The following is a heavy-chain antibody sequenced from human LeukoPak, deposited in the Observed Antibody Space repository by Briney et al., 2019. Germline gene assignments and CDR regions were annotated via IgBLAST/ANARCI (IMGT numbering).Heavy chain of an antibody. CDR3: ARDKPYGGNLFDY. V-gene: IGHV4-4*07. D-gene: IGHD4-23*01. CDR1: GASNNSYY. CDR2: IYTSGST. Sequence: SETLSLSCTVSGASNNSYYWSWIRQPAGKGLEWIGRIYTSGSTNYNPSLKSRVTMSVDTSKNQFSLKLSSVTAADTAVYYCARDKPYGGNLFDYWGQGTLVTVSS. J-gene: IGHJ4*02.